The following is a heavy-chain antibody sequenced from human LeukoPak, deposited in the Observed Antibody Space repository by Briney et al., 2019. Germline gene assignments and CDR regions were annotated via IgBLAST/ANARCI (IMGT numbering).Heavy chain of an antibody. CDR3: ASGAPFETYFEY. CDR1: GGSFSSYY. Sequence: SETLSLTCTVSGGSFSSYYWSWIRQPPGKGLEWIGYTYYSGSTNYNPSLKSRVTISVDTSKNQFSLKLSSVTAADTAVYYCASGAPFETYFEYWGQGTLVTVSS. CDR2: TYYSGST. J-gene: IGHJ4*02. D-gene: IGHD3-10*01. V-gene: IGHV4-59*01.